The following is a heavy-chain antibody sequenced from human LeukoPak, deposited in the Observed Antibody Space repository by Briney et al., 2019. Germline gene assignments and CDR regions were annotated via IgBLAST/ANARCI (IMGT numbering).Heavy chain of an antibody. D-gene: IGHD3-10*01. CDR3: ARVAFFGSGSYFWFGP. J-gene: IGHJ5*02. Sequence: PSETLSLTCTVSGDSIFSYYWNWIRQPPGKGLEWIGYIYSNGITSYNPSLRSRGTISIATSKNQFSLRLRSVTAADTAVYFCARVAFFGSGSYFWFGPWGQGTLVTVSS. CDR1: GDSIFSYY. CDR2: IYSNGIT. V-gene: IGHV4-4*08.